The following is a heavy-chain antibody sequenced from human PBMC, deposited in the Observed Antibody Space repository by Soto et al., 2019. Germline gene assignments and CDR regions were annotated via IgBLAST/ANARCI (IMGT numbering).Heavy chain of an antibody. V-gene: IGHV1-3*01. J-gene: IGHJ6*02. Sequence: QVQLVQSGAEVKKPGASVKVSCKASGYTFTSYAMHWVRQAPGQRLEWMGWINAGNGNTKYSQKCQGRVPSTGDTSAITAYRELSSLRSEDTAVYYCASSYSNYALIDYYYYGMDVWGQGTTVTVSS. D-gene: IGHD4-4*01. CDR3: ASSYSNYALIDYYYYGMDV. CDR2: INAGNGNT. CDR1: GYTFTSYA.